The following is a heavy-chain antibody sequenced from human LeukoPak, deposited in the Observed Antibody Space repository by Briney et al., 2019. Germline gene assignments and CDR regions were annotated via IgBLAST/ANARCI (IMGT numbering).Heavy chain of an antibody. CDR2: IHYSGST. D-gene: IGHD2-2*01. J-gene: IGHJ3*02. CDR1: GGSISSSTHY. CDR3: ARSYCSSSCYAVGAFDI. Sequence: PSGTVSITCTVSGGSISSSTHYWGWIRQPPGKGLEWMGSIHYSGSTYYNPSLKSRVTISVDMSKNQFSLRLSSVTAADTAVYYCARSYCSSSCYAVGAFDIWGQGTVVTVSS. V-gene: IGHV4-39*01.